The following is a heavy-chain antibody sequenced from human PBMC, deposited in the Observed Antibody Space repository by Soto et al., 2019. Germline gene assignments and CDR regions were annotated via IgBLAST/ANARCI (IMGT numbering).Heavy chain of an antibody. Sequence: ASVKVSCKASGYTFTSYYMHWVRQAPGQGLEWMGIINPSGGSTSYAQKFQGRVTMTRDTSTSTVYMELSSLRSEATAVYYCARPFCSGGSCHYYYGMDVWGQGTTVTVSS. CDR3: ARPFCSGGSCHYYYGMDV. CDR1: GYTFTSYY. J-gene: IGHJ6*02. D-gene: IGHD2-15*01. CDR2: INPSGGST. V-gene: IGHV1-46*01.